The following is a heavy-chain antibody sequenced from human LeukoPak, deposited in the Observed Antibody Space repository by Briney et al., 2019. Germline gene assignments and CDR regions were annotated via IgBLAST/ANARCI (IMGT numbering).Heavy chain of an antibody. J-gene: IGHJ4*02. CDR1: GFTVSSNY. V-gene: IGHV3-53*01. D-gene: IGHD2-15*01. CDR2: IYSGGST. CDR3: ASSRYCSGGSCYFDY. Sequence: PGGSLRLSCAAFGFTVSSNYMNWVRQAPGKGLEWVSVIYSGGSTYYGDSVKGRFTISRDNSKNTLYLQMNSLRAEDTAVYYCASSRYCSGGSCYFDYWGQGTLVTVSS.